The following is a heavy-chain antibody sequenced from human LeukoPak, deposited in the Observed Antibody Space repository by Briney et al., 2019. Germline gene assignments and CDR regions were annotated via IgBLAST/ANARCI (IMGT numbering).Heavy chain of an antibody. D-gene: IGHD3-22*01. CDR3: ARDGNYDSSPLDY. J-gene: IGHJ4*02. CDR1: GFTVSSNY. V-gene: IGHV3-66*01. Sequence: GGSLRLSCAASGFTVSSNYMSWVRQAPGKGLEWVSVIYSGGSTYYADSVKGRFTISRDNSKNTLYLQMNSLRAEDTAVYYCARDGNYDSSPLDYWGQGTLVTVSS. CDR2: IYSGGST.